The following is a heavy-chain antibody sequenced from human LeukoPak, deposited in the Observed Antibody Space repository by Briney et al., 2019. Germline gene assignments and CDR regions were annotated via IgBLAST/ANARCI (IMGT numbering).Heavy chain of an antibody. CDR1: GYTFTRYH. V-gene: IGHV1-46*01. J-gene: IGHJ4*02. Sequence: GASVKVSCKPSGYTFTRYHIHWVRQAPGQGLEWMGVINPSGGTTTYAQNFQGRVTMTRDTSTITVYMELSSLRSDDTAVYYCAREAIFGVVREYYFDYWGQGTLVTVS. CDR3: AREAIFGVVREYYFDY. D-gene: IGHD3-3*01. CDR2: INPSGGTT.